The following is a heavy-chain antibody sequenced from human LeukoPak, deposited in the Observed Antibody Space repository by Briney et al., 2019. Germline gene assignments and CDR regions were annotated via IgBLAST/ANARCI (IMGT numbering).Heavy chain of an antibody. CDR2: IIPDGSDK. CDR3: AKVWQEMVRGVPDY. V-gene: IGHV3-7*01. D-gene: IGHD3-10*01. CDR1: GFMFSSYW. Sequence: GGSLRLSCAASGFMFSSYWMTWVRQAPGKGLEWVANIIPDGSDKYYVDSLKGRFTISRDNAKNTLYLQMNSLRAEDTAVYYCAKVWQEMVRGVPDYWGQGTLVTVSS. J-gene: IGHJ4*02.